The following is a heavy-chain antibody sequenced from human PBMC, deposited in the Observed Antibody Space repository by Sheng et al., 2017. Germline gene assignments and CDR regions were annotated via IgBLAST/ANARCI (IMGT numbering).Heavy chain of an antibody. CDR1: GFTFSSYG. V-gene: IGHV3-30*03. D-gene: IGHD3-10*01. CDR2: ISYDGNDK. J-gene: IGHJ6*02. CDR3: ARDFYGSGSLSCGMDV. Sequence: QVQLVESGGGVVQPGRSLRLSCAASGFTFSSYGMHWVRQAPGKGLEWVAVISYDGNDKYYADAVKGRFTISRDNSKNTLYLQMNSLRAEDTAIYYCARDFYGSGSLSCGMDVWGQGTTVIVSS.